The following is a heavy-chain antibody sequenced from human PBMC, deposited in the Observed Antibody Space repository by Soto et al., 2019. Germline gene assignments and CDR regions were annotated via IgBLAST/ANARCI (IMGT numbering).Heavy chain of an antibody. CDR3: ASSNPGRVYSGYDYSFDI. CDR2: IYSGGST. Sequence: GGSLRLSCAASGFTVSSNYMSWVRQAPGKGLEWVSVIYSGGSTYYADSVKGRFTISRDNSKNTLYRQMNSLRAEDTAVYYCASSNPGRVYSGYDYSFDIWGQGTMVTVSS. J-gene: IGHJ3*02. V-gene: IGHV3-53*01. CDR1: GFTVSSNY. D-gene: IGHD5-12*01.